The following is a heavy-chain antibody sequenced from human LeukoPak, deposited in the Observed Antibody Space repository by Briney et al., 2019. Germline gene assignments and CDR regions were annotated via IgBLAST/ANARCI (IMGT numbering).Heavy chain of an antibody. Sequence: ASETLSLTCAVYGGSFSGYYWSWIRQPPGKGLEWIVEINHSGSTNYNPSLKSRVTISVDTSKNQFSLKLSSVTAADTAVYYCARGLRIDYDSSGALGYWGQGTLVTVSS. D-gene: IGHD3-22*01. CDR1: GGSFSGYY. V-gene: IGHV4-34*01. CDR3: ARGLRIDYDSSGALGY. J-gene: IGHJ4*02. CDR2: INHSGST.